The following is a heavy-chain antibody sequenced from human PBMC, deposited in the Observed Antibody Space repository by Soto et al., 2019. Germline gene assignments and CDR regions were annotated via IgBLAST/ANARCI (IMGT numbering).Heavy chain of an antibody. D-gene: IGHD1-26*01. CDR3: ARGRIAGACFFDD. J-gene: IGHJ4*02. Sequence: WTWIRQPPGKGLEWIGYIYYNGSTYYNPSFKSRVTISADTSKNQFSLKLSSVTAADTAVYYCARGRIAGACFFDDWGQGTLVSVSS. CDR2: IYYNGST. V-gene: IGHV4-59*01.